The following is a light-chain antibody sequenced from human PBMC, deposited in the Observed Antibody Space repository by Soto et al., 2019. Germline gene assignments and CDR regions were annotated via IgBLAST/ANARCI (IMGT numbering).Light chain of an antibody. Sequence: IEMTQSPSAPSASAGDRVTITCQASQDIKNYVIWYQQKPGRAPKLLIYDAASLGTGVSSRFSGSGSGTHFTLTISSLQPEDVATYYCQQFDSVPCTFGQGTKLEIK. CDR1: QDIKNY. CDR3: QQFDSVPCT. V-gene: IGKV1-33*01. J-gene: IGKJ2*02. CDR2: DAA.